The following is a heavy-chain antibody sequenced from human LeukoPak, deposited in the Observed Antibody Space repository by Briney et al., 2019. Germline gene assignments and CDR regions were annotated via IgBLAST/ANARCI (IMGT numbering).Heavy chain of an antibody. D-gene: IGHD3-10*01. CDR3: ARSDYSGSGAYTDFGAFDI. CDR2: IDHSGRT. J-gene: IGHJ3*02. V-gene: IGHV4-59*01. CDR1: GGSISSYY. Sequence: PSETLSLTCTVSGGSISSYYWSWIRQPPGKGLEWIGYIDHSGRTNYNPALKSRVTISVDTSKNQFSLKLNSVTAADTAVYSCARSDYSGSGAYTDFGAFDIWGQGTMVAVSS.